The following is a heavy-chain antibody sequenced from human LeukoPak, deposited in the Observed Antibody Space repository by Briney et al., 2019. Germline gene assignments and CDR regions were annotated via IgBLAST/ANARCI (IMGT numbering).Heavy chain of an antibody. CDR1: GYTFTSYE. J-gene: IGHJ5*02. V-gene: IGHV1-8*01. CDR2: MNPNSGTT. Sequence: ALVKVSCKASGYTFTSYEINWVRQATGQGLEWMGWMNPNSGTTGYAQRFQGRVTMTRNTSISTAYMELRSLRSEDTAVYYCAREFVHWFDPWGQGTLVTVSS. CDR3: AREFVHWFDP.